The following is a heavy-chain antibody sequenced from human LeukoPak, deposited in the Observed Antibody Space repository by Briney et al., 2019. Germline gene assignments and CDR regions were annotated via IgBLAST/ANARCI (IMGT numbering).Heavy chain of an antibody. V-gene: IGHV3-23*01. CDR1: GFTFGSYA. J-gene: IGHJ4*02. CDR2: IASSGAYT. Sequence: GGSLRLSCATSGFTFGSYAMTWVRQAPGKGLEWVSRIASSGAYTYYADSVKGRFTISRDNSKNTLFLQMNSLRVDDSAMYSCASMFSSMGYNDASHVTYFDSWGQGALVTVSS. CDR3: ASMFSSMGYNDASHVTYFDS. D-gene: IGHD1-14*01.